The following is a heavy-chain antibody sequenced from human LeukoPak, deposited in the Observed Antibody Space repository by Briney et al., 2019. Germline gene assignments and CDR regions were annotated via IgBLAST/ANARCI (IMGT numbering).Heavy chain of an antibody. CDR1: GFTFSSYE. J-gene: IGHJ5*02. Sequence: PGGSLRLSCAASGFTFSSYEMNWVRQAPGKGLEWVSYISSSGSTIYYADSVNGRFTISRDNAKNSLYLQMNSLRAEDTAVYYCARDRRYSYGYLMGNWFDPGGQGTLVTVSS. V-gene: IGHV3-48*03. D-gene: IGHD5-18*01. CDR2: ISSSGSTI. CDR3: ARDRRYSYGYLMGNWFDP.